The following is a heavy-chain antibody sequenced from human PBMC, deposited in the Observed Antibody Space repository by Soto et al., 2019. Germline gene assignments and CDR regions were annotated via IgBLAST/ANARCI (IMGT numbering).Heavy chain of an antibody. D-gene: IGHD4-4*01. CDR3: TTYLWAGGLHRDYYYYMDV. CDR2: IKSKTDGGTT. Sequence: GESLRLSCAASGFTFSNAWMSWVRQAPGKGLEWVGRIKSKTDGGTTDYTAPVKSRITISRDDSKNKLYLQKNNQKTEDTAVYYCTTYLWAGGLHRDYYYYMDVWGKGTTVTVSS. J-gene: IGHJ6*03. V-gene: IGHV3-15*01. CDR1: GFTFSNAW.